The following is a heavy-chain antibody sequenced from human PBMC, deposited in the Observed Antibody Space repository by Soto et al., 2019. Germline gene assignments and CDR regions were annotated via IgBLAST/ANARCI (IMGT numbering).Heavy chain of an antibody. J-gene: IGHJ6*02. V-gene: IGHV3-30-3*01. Sequence: ARLVESGGDLVKSGGSLRLSCVASGFTFSSYAMHWVRQAPGKGLEWMAVISYDGSNKYYADSVKGRFTISRDNSKNTLYVQMNSLRPEDTAVYYCARAPDIVLIRAYYYYGMDVWGQGTTVTVSS. CDR3: ARAPDIVLIRAYYYYGMDV. D-gene: IGHD2-8*01. CDR1: GFTFSSYA. CDR2: ISYDGSNK.